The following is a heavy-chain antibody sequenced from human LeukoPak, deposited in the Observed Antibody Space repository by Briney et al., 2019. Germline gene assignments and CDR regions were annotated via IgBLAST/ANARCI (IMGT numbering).Heavy chain of an antibody. CDR3: ARTPPYYYDSSGYYYEYFQH. CDR2: IIPIFGTA. Sequence: SVKVSCKASGGTFSSYAISWVRQAPGQGLEWMGGIIPIFGTANYAQKSQGRVTITTDESTSTAYMELSSLRSEDTAVYYCARTPPYYYDSSGYYYEYFQHWGQGTLVTVSS. D-gene: IGHD3-22*01. V-gene: IGHV1-69*05. J-gene: IGHJ1*01. CDR1: GGTFSSYA.